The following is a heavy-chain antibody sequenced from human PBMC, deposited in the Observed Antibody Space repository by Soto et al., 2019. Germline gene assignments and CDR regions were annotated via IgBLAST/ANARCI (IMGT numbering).Heavy chain of an antibody. Sequence: VQLVESGGDLMQPGGSLRLSCAASGITVSANYMSWVRQAPGKGLEWVSILFTGGTTYYIDSVKGRFTVSRDNSNNTHYLQMNSLRAEDTAVYYCVLKRKEPTYGMDVWGQGTTVTVS. J-gene: IGHJ6*02. D-gene: IGHD1-26*01. V-gene: IGHV3-53*01. CDR2: LFTGGTT. CDR3: VLKRKEPTYGMDV. CDR1: GITVSANY.